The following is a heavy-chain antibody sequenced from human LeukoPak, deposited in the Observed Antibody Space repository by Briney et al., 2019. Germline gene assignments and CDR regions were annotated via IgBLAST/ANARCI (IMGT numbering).Heavy chain of an antibody. J-gene: IGHJ2*01. Sequence: AASVKVSCKASGYTFTSYDINWVRQATGQELEWMGWMNPNSGNTGYAQKFQGRVTMTRNTSISTAYMELSSLRSEDTAVYYCARGGSSSHYWYFDLWGRGTLVTVSS. D-gene: IGHD6-6*01. CDR1: GYTFTSYD. V-gene: IGHV1-8*01. CDR2: MNPNSGNT. CDR3: ARGGSSSHYWYFDL.